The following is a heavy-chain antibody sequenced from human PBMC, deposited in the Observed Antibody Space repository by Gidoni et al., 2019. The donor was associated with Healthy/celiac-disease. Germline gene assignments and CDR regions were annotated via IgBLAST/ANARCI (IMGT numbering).Heavy chain of an antibody. V-gene: IGHV3-7*01. D-gene: IGHD6-13*01. CDR3: ARDSFIAAAGFFDY. CDR2: IKQDGSEK. Sequence: EVQLVESGGGLVQPGGSLRLSCAASGFTFSSYWMSWVRQAPGKGLEWVANIKQDGSEKYYVDAVKGRFTISRDNAKNSLYLQMNSLRAEDTAVYYCARDSFIAAAGFFDYWGQGTLVTVSS. CDR1: GFTFSSYW. J-gene: IGHJ4*02.